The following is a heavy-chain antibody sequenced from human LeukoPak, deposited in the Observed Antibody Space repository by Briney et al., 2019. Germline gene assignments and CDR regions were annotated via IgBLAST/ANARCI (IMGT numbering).Heavy chain of an antibody. CDR1: GGSISSYY. V-gene: IGHV4-59*01. J-gene: IGHJ4*02. CDR2: IYYSGST. D-gene: IGHD6-13*01. CDR3: ARVGRYSSSWYDY. Sequence: PSETLSLTCTVSGGSISSYYWSWIRQPPGKGLEWIGYIYYSGSTNYNPSLKSRVTISVDTSKNQFSLKLSSVTAADTAVYYCARVGRYSSSWYDYWGQGTLVTVSS.